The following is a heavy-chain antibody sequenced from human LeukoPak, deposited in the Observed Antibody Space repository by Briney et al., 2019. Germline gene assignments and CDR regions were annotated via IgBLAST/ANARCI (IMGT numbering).Heavy chain of an antibody. V-gene: IGHV3-23*01. CDR1: GFTFRDYA. Sequence: GGSLRLSCAASGFTFRDYAMSWVRQAPGKGLEWVSNILNSGDTTKYADSVKGRFTISRDNSKNTLYLQMNSLRAEDTAVYYCAKGFTMHFDYWGQGTLVTVSS. D-gene: IGHD3-3*01. CDR3: AKGFTMHFDY. J-gene: IGHJ4*02. CDR2: ILNSGDTT.